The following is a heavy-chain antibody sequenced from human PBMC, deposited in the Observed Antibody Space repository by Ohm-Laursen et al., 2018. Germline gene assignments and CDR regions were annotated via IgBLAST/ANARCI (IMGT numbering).Heavy chain of an antibody. V-gene: IGHV3-9*01. D-gene: IGHD2-8*01. CDR1: GFTFDDYA. CDR2: ISRNSGSI. CDR3: AKDGMRQSYYGMDV. J-gene: IGHJ6*02. Sequence: SLRLSCAASGFTFDDYAMHWVRQAPGKGLEWVSGISRNSGSIGYADSVKGRFTISRDNAKNTIYLQMNSLRAEDTAVYYCAKDGMRQSYYGMDVWGQGTTVTVSS.